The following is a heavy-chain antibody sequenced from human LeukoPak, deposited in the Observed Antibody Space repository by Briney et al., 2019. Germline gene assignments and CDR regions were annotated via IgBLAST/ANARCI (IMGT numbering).Heavy chain of an antibody. V-gene: IGHV4-39*01. CDR3: SRSSQERLVRACFDY. CDR2: IYYRGRT. CDR1: GGSINSSSYY. D-gene: IGHD6-13*01. Sequence: SVTLSLTCTVSGGSINSSSYYWAWIRQPPGKGVERIVSIYYRGRTYYHPALQSRVTISVDTSKNLFSMKLSSVTAADTALYYCSRSSQERLVRACFDYCGWGKVVTVS. J-gene: IGHJ4*02.